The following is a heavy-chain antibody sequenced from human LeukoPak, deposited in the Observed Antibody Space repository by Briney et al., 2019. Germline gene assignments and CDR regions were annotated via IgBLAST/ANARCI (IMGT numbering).Heavy chain of an antibody. D-gene: IGHD1-26*01. V-gene: IGHV1-24*01. J-gene: IGHJ4*02. CDR1: VYTLIELS. CDR2: FDPEHGEP. Sequence: ASVKVSFKVSVYTLIELSMHWVRQAPGKGLEWMGNFDPEHGEPIYAQRFQGRVTMTEDTSTDTAYMELSSLRSEDTAVYYCATHLGATLFDYWGQGTLVTVSS. CDR3: ATHLGATLFDY.